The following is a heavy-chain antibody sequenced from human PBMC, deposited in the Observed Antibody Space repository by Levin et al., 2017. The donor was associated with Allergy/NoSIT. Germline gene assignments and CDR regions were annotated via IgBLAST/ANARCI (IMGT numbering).Heavy chain of an antibody. Sequence: SETLSLTCTVSGGSISSYYWSWIRQPPGKGLEWIGYIYYSGSTNYNPSLKSRVTISVDTSKNQFSLKLSSVTAADTAVYYCAGSGDWDPFDYWGQGTLVTVSS. J-gene: IGHJ4*02. V-gene: IGHV4-59*01. CDR1: GGSISSYY. D-gene: IGHD2-21*02. CDR3: AGSGDWDPFDY. CDR2: IYYSGST.